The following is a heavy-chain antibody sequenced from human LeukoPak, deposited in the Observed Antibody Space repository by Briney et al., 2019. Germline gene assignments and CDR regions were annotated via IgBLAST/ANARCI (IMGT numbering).Heavy chain of an antibody. CDR2: MSAYNDRT. CDR3: AQELSDIFVVRTDS. D-gene: IGHD3-9*01. CDR1: GFTFSNTA. V-gene: IGHV3-23*01. Sequence: GGSLRLSCAASGFTFSNTAMSWVRQTPGKGLEWVATMSAYNDRTHYADSVRGRFTVSRDNSKNTFSLQMNSLREDDTAVYYCAQELSDIFVVRTDSWGQGTLVTVSS. J-gene: IGHJ4*02.